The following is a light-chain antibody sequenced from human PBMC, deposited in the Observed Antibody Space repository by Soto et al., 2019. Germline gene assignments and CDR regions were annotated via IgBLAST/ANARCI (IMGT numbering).Light chain of an antibody. CDR3: HQDKTYFSHT. Sequence: VLTQSRVTLSLSPGERATLSCRSSQSISSYLAWYQQKPGQAPRLLIYDASNRATGIPARFSGSGYGTEFTLTISSLHPEDFATHCCHQDKTYFSHTFGGVTKVDIK. CDR2: DAS. CDR1: QSISSY. J-gene: IGKJ4*01. V-gene: IGKV3-11*01.